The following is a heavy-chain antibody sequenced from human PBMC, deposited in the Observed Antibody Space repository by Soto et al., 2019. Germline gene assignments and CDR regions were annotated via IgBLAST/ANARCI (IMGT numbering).Heavy chain of an antibody. Sequence: QVQVVQSGAEVKKPGSSVKVSCKVSGGIFTNNAISWVRQAPGQGLEWLGGVIPLFDTAYYAQIFRGRLRSSADGATPTAYMELSGLTSADTAVYFCATGGHNDGYNFYHGMDVWGQGNTVTVS. CDR1: GGIFTNNA. CDR2: VIPLFDTA. J-gene: IGHJ6*02. V-gene: IGHV1-69*01. D-gene: IGHD3-16*01. CDR3: ATGGHNDGYNFYHGMDV.